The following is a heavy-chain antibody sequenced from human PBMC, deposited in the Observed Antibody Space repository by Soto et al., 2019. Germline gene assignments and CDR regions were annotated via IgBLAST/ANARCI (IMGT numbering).Heavy chain of an antibody. CDR3: ARDLYSYGHATYYYYGMDV. Sequence: SETLSLTCTVSGGSISSGGYYWSWIRQHPGKGLEWIGYIYYSGSTYYNPSLKSRVTISVDTSKNQFSLKLSSVTAADTAVYYCARDLYSYGHATYYYYGMDVWGQGTTVTVSS. CDR2: IYYSGST. V-gene: IGHV4-31*03. D-gene: IGHD5-18*01. CDR1: GGSISSGGYY. J-gene: IGHJ6*02.